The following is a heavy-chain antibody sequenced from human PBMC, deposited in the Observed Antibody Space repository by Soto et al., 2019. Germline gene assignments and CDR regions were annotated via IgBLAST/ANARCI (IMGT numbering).Heavy chain of an antibody. J-gene: IGHJ5*01. CDR2: IYWDDDQ. V-gene: IGHV2-5*02. Sequence: QITLKESGPTLVKPTQTLTLTCTFSGFSFSINGVAVGWIRQPPGQALEWLALIYWDDDQRYSPSLKNRLTFTKDTSRNQVVLTMTNMDPVDTATYYCAHKRDVSRGFKSWGQGTLVTASS. CDR3: AHKRDVSRGFKS. CDR1: GFSFSINGVA.